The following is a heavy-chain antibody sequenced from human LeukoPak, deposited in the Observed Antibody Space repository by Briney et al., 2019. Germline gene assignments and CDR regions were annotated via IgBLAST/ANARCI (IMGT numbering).Heavy chain of an antibody. J-gene: IGHJ4*02. CDR3: AKASSYDFWSGYYGNDY. V-gene: IGHV3-9*01. D-gene: IGHD3-3*01. CDR2: ISYNSGSI. CDR1: GFTFDDYA. Sequence: PGGSLRLSCAASGFTFDDYAVHWVRQAPGKGLEWVSGISYNSGSIRYADSVKGRFTISRDDAKNSLYLQMNSLRAEDTALYYCAKASSYDFWSGYYGNDYWGQGTLVTVSS.